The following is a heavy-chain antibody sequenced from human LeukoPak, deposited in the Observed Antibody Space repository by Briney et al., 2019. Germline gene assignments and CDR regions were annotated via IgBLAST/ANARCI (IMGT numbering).Heavy chain of an antibody. Sequence: GESLKISCKGSGYSFTSYWIGWVRQMPGKGLEWMGIIYPSDSDTRYSPSFQGQVTISADKSISTAYLQWSSLKASDTAMYYCARATYYYDSTGYYFDYWGQGTLVTVSS. CDR2: IYPSDSDT. D-gene: IGHD3-22*01. J-gene: IGHJ4*02. CDR3: ARATYYYDSTGYYFDY. CDR1: GYSFTSYW. V-gene: IGHV5-51*01.